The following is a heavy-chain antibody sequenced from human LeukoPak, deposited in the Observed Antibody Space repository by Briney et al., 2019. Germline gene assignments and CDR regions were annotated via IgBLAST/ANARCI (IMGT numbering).Heavy chain of an antibody. CDR3: TRDLGVDTTMIFFDY. CDR2: ISAYNGNR. J-gene: IGHJ4*02. Sequence: GASVKVSCKASGYTFTSFGISWVRQAPGQGLEGMGWISAYNGNRNYAQKLQGRVTMTTDTSTSTAYMEIRSLRSDDTAVYYCTRDLGVDTTMIFFDYWGQGSLVTVSS. D-gene: IGHD1-1*01. V-gene: IGHV1-18*01. CDR1: GYTFTSFG.